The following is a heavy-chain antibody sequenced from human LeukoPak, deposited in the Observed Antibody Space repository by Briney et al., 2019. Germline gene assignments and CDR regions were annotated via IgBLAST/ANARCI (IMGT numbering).Heavy chain of an antibody. Sequence: GGSLRLSCAASGFTVSSNYMSWVRQAPGKGLEWVSVIYSGGSTYYADSVKGRFTISRHNSKNALYLQMNSLRAEDTAVYYCARAPEWLIFDYWGQGTLVTVSS. CDR2: IYSGGST. CDR3: ARAPEWLIFDY. J-gene: IGHJ4*02. V-gene: IGHV3-53*04. D-gene: IGHD6-19*01. CDR1: GFTVSSNY.